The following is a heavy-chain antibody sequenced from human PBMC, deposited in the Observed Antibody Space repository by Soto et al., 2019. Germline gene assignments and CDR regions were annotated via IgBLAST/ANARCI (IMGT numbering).Heavy chain of an antibody. CDR2: ISDIGGSK. CDR1: GFTFSSYS. Sequence: GGSLRLSCAASGFTFSSYSMTWVRQAPGRGLAWVSAISDIGGSKYYEDSVKGRFTITRDNSKNTLYLQMNSLRAEDTAVYYCAKKRYFDWSGFGNWFDPWGQGTLVTVSS. V-gene: IGHV3-23*01. CDR3: AKKRYFDWSGFGNWFDP. J-gene: IGHJ5*02. D-gene: IGHD3-9*01.